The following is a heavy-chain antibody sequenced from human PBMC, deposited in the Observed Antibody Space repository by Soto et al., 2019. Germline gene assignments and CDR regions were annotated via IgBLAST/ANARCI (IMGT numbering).Heavy chain of an antibody. V-gene: IGHV3-30*04. D-gene: IGHD2-21*02. CDR2: ISNDGRKK. CDR3: ARGNCGGDCYRLDY. CDR1: GFTFTTYT. J-gene: IGHJ4*02. Sequence: AGGSLRLSCSVSGFTFTTYTLHWVRQAPGKGLEWVAVISNDGRKKYYADSMKGRFTISRDNTENTLFLQINSLRVEDTAVYYCARGNCGGDCYRLDYWGQGTLVTVSS.